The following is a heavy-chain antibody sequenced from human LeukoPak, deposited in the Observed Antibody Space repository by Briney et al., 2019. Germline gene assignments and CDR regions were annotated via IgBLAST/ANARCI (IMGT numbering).Heavy chain of an antibody. J-gene: IGHJ5*02. CDR2: ISSSSSYI. Sequence: PGGSLRLSCAASGFKFSSYSMNWVRQAPGKGLEWVSSISSSSSYIYYADSVKGRFTISRDNAKNSLYLQMNSLRAEDTAVYYCASTSLDYDFWSAFIRHTMFDPWGQGTLVTVSS. V-gene: IGHV3-21*01. D-gene: IGHD3-3*01. CDR3: ASTSLDYDFWSAFIRHTMFDP. CDR1: GFKFSSYS.